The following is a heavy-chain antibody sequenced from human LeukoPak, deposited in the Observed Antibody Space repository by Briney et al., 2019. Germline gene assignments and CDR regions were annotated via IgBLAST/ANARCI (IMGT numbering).Heavy chain of an antibody. CDR3: ALGATEPGNYFDY. J-gene: IGHJ4*02. CDR2: IIPIFGTA. Sequence: SVKVSCKASGGTFSSYAISWVRQAPGQGLEWMGGIIPIFGTANYAQKFQGRVTITADESTSTAYMELSSLRSEDTAVYYCALGATEPGNYFDYWRQGTLVTVSS. CDR1: GGTFSSYA. D-gene: IGHD1-26*01. V-gene: IGHV1-69*13.